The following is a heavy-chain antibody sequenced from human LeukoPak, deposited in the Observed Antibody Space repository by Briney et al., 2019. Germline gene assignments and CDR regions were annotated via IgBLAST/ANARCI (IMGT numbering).Heavy chain of an antibody. D-gene: IGHD6-19*01. CDR3: ARDLKTSGWYGDFDY. CDR2: IFSGGST. CDR1: GFTVISNY. V-gene: IGHV3-53*01. J-gene: IGHJ4*02. Sequence: PGGSLRLSCVASGFTVISNYMSWVRQAPGKGLEWVSAIFSGGSTFYADSVTGRFTISRDNSKNTVYLEMNSLRAEDTAVYYCARDLKTSGWYGDFDYWGQGTLVTVSS.